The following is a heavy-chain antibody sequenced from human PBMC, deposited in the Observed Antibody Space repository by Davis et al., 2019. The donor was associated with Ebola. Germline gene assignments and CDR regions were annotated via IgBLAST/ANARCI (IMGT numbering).Heavy chain of an antibody. J-gene: IGHJ6*02. V-gene: IGHV3-33*01. CDR1: GFTFSSYG. CDR3: ARLAGVVPAAWRGYYGMDV. D-gene: IGHD2-2*01. CDR2: IWYDGSNK. Sequence: GESLKISCAASGFTFSSYGMHWVRQAPGKGLEWVAVIWYDGSNKYYADSVKGRFTISRDNSKNTLYLQMNSLRAEDTAVYYCARLAGVVPAAWRGYYGMDVWGQGTTVTVSS.